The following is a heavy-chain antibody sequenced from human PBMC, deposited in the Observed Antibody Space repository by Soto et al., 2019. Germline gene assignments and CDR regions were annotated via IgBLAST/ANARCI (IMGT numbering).Heavy chain of an antibody. D-gene: IGHD5-12*01. CDR2: IYYSGST. J-gene: IGHJ4*02. Sequence: QVQLQESGPGLVKPSQTLSLTCTVSGGAISSGGYYWSWIRQHPGKGLEWIGYIYYSGSTYYNPSLKSRVTISVDTSKNQFSLKLSSVTAADTAVYYCARDYGAYSGYDFVSYFDYWGQGTLVTVSS. V-gene: IGHV4-31*03. CDR1: GGAISSGGYY. CDR3: ARDYGAYSGYDFVSYFDY.